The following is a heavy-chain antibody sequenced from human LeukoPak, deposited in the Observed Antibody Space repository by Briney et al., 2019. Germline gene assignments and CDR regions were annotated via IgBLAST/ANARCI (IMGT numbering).Heavy chain of an antibody. J-gene: IGHJ4*02. Sequence: PGGSLRLSCAASGFTFINYAMSWVRQTPGKGLEWVSATVGGRLDTYHADSVRGRFTVSRDNSMNTLYLQMNSLRVEDTAVYYCTKAPVRSCTGTFCYPFDYWGQGILVTVSS. CDR1: GFTFINYA. D-gene: IGHD2-8*02. CDR3: TKAPVRSCTGTFCYPFDY. V-gene: IGHV3-23*01. CDR2: TVGGRLDT.